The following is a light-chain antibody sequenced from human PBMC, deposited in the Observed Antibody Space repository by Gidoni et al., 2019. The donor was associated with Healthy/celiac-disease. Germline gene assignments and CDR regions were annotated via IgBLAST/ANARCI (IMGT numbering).Light chain of an antibody. CDR3: LLYYGGAQLGV. V-gene: IGLV7-43*01. CDR1: TGAVTSGYY. Sequence: QTGVTQEPSPTVSPGGTVTLTCASSTGAVTSGYYPNWLQQKPVQAPRALMCITSNKHSWTPARFSGSLLGGKAALTLSGVQPEDEAEYYCLLYYGGAQLGVFGGGTKLTVL. J-gene: IGLJ3*02. CDR2: ITS.